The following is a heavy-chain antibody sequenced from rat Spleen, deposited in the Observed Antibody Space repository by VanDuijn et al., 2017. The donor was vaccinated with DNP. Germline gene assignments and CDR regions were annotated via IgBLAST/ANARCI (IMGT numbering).Heavy chain of an antibody. Sequence: EVQLVESGGGLVQPGRSMKLSCAASGFAFSTFPMAWVRQSATKGLEWVATISASGGGNTYYRDSVKGRFTISRDNAKNTQYLQMDSLRSEDTATYYCVSGWFAYWGQGTLVSVSS. V-gene: IGHV5-46*01. J-gene: IGHJ3*01. D-gene: IGHD4-3*01. CDR1: GFAFSTFP. CDR3: VSGWFAY. CDR2: ISASGGGNT.